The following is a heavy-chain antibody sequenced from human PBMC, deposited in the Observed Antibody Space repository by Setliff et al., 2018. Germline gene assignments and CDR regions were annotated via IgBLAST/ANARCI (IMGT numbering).Heavy chain of an antibody. J-gene: IGHJ5*01. CDR2: FIPILGAT. CDR1: GGTFSSSG. V-gene: IGHV1-69*13. Sequence: SVKVSCKSSGGTFSSSGITWVRQAPRQGLQWLGRFIPILGATNYAQNFQGRVTITADESTSTGYMELRSLRSDDTAVYYCARELRSPYWHLDSWGQGTQVTVSS. CDR3: ARELRSPYWHLDS. D-gene: IGHD3-16*01.